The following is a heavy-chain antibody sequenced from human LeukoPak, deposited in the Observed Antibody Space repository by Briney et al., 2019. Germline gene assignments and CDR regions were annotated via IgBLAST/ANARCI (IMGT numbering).Heavy chain of an antibody. D-gene: IGHD1-1*01. J-gene: IGHJ4*02. Sequence: SETLSLTCTVSGGSISSSHYYWGWIRQPPGKGLEWIGTIYYSGSTYYNPSLKSRVTISVDTSKNQFSLKLSSVTAPDTAAYYCARHEDRNWYFDHWGQGTLVTVSS. CDR3: ARHEDRNWYFDH. V-gene: IGHV4-39*01. CDR1: GGSISSSHYY. CDR2: IYYSGST.